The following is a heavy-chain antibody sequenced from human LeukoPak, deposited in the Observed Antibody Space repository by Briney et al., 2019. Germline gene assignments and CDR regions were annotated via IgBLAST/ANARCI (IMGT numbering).Heavy chain of an antibody. V-gene: IGHV5-51*01. D-gene: IGHD1-1*01. CDR1: GYIFTTYW. CDR2: IDPADSDT. CDR3: ARLGAVQLEMEGAFDI. J-gene: IGHJ3*02. Sequence: GESLKISCQGSGYIFTTYWIVWVRQVPGKGLEWVGLIDPADSDTTYSPSFQGRVNISVDKSISTAYLQWSSLRASDTAMYYCARLGAVQLEMEGAFDIWGQGTIVTVSS.